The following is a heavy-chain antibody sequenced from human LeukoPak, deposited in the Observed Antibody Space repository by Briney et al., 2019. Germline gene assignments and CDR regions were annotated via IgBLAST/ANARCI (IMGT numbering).Heavy chain of an antibody. J-gene: IGHJ4*02. Sequence: SETLSLTCTVSGGSISSYYWSWVRQPPGKGLERIGYISYSGSTNYNPSLRSRVTISVDKSKNQFSLKLSSVTAADTAVYYCARHGDVYSFDYWGQGTLVTVSS. CDR2: ISYSGST. V-gene: IGHV4-59*08. CDR1: GGSISSYY. D-gene: IGHD7-27*01. CDR3: ARHGDVYSFDY.